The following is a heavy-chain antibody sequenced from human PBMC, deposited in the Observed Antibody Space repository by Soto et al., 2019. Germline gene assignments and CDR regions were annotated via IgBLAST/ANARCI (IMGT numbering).Heavy chain of an antibody. CDR3: AKVGRGYYYYGMDA. J-gene: IGHJ6*02. Sequence: GGSLRLSCAASGFTFSSYAMSWVRQAPGKGLEWVSAISGSGGSTYYADSVKGRFTISRDNSKNTLYLQMNSLRAEDTAVYYCAKVGRGYYYYGMDAWGQGTTVTVSS. CDR1: GFTFSSYA. V-gene: IGHV3-23*01. CDR2: ISGSGGST.